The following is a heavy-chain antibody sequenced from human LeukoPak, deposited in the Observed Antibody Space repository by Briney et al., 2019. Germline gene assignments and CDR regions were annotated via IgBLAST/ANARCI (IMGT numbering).Heavy chain of an antibody. V-gene: IGHV1-2*02. CDR2: INPNSGGT. CDR3: ASLHIVVVPAAAPGYYGMDV. D-gene: IGHD2-2*01. J-gene: IGHJ6*02. Sequence: ASVKVSCKASGYTFTGYYMHWVRQAPGQGLEWMGWINPNSGGTNYAQKFQGRVTMTRDTSISTAYMELSRLRSDGTAVYYCASLHIVVVPAAAPGYYGMDVWGQGTTVTVSS. CDR1: GYTFTGYY.